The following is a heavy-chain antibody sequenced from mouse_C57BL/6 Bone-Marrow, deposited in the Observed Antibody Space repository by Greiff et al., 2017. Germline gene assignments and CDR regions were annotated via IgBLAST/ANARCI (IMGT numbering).Heavy chain of an antibody. J-gene: IGHJ2*01. CDR2: IDPENGGT. V-gene: IGHV14-4*01. CDR1: GFNIKDDY. D-gene: IGHD1-1*01. CDR3: AWVYYYGSSPYDFDY. Sequence: VHVKQSGAELVRPGASVKLSCTASGFNIKDDYMHWVKQRPEQGLEWIGWIDPENGGTEYASKFQGKATITADTSSNTAYLQLSSLTSEDTAVYYCAWVYYYGSSPYDFDYCGEGTTLIVSS.